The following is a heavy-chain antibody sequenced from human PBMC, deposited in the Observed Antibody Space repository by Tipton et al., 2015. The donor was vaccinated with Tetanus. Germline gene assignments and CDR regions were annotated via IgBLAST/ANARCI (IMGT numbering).Heavy chain of an antibody. V-gene: IGHV4-61*01. CDR1: GASISRSSHY. Sequence: TLSLTCSVSGASISRSSHYWTWIRQPPGKEPEWVGYVYHNGNTNYNPSLSGRVTTSVDTSKNQFSLKMSSVTAADTAVYYCARWGDASGSTNLYAFDIWGQGTMVSVSS. D-gene: IGHD3-10*01. CDR2: VYHNGNT. J-gene: IGHJ3*02. CDR3: ARWGDASGSTNLYAFDI.